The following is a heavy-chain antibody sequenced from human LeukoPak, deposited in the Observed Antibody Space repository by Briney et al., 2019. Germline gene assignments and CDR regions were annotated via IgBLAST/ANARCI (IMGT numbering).Heavy chain of an antibody. Sequence: ASVKVSCKASGYTFTSYGISWVRQAPGQGLEWMGWISAYNGNTNYAQKLQGRVTMTTDTSTSTAYMELRSLRSDDTAVYYCARDGIGKGGYYSYYMDVWGKGTTVTVSS. CDR2: ISAYNGNT. V-gene: IGHV1-18*01. CDR3: ARDGIGKGGYYSYYMDV. D-gene: IGHD1-26*01. CDR1: GYTFTSYG. J-gene: IGHJ6*03.